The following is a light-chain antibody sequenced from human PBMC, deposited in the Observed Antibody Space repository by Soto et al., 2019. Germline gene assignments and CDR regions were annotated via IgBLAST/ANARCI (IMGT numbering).Light chain of an antibody. CDR1: QSISSW. J-gene: IGKJ1*01. V-gene: IGKV1-5*03. Sequence: DIQMTQSPSTLSASVGDRVTITCRASQSISSWLAWYQQKPGKAPKLLIYKASTLEGGVPSRFSGSGSGTDFTLTISSLQTDDFATYYCQQYDISPWTFGQGTKVEIK. CDR2: KAS. CDR3: QQYDISPWT.